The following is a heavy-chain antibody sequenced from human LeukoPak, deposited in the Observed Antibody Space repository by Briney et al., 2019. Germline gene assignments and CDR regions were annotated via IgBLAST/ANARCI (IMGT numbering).Heavy chain of an antibody. CDR3: ARTTDLLEWLSFDY. D-gene: IGHD3-3*01. J-gene: IGHJ4*02. V-gene: IGHV4-38-2*02. CDR1: GYSIRSGYY. Sequence: PSETLSLTCTVSGYSIRSGYYWGWIRQPPGKGLEWIGTIFYSGNTYYNPSLKSRVTMSIDTSKKQFSLNLTSVTAADTALYYCARTTDLLEWLSFDYWGQGILVTV. CDR2: IFYSGNT.